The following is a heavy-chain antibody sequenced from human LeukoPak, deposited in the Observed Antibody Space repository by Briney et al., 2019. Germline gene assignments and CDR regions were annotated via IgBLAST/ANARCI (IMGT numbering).Heavy chain of an antibody. CDR1: GFTFSSYA. D-gene: IGHD6-19*01. CDR2: IYHSGST. Sequence: PGGSLRLSCAASGFTFSSYAMSWVRQAPGKGLEWIGSIYHSGSTYYNPSLKSRVTISVDTSKNQFSLKLSSVTAADTAVYYCARCQARLSWFDPWGQGTLVTVSS. CDR3: ARCQARLSWFDP. V-gene: IGHV4-38-2*01. J-gene: IGHJ5*02.